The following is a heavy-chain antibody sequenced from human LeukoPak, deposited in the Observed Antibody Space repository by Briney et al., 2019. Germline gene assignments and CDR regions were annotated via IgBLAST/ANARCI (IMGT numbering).Heavy chain of an antibody. D-gene: IGHD2-2*01. V-gene: IGHV3-7*01. Sequence: GGSLRLSCAASGFTFSNHWMSWVRQAPGKGLEWVANIKQDGSDKYYVDSVKGRFTTSRDNAKNSLYLQMNSLRAEDTAMYYCARDYCSSTSCHDVFDIWGQGTMVTVSS. CDR3: ARDYCSSTSCHDVFDI. CDR1: GFTFSNHW. CDR2: IKQDGSDK. J-gene: IGHJ3*02.